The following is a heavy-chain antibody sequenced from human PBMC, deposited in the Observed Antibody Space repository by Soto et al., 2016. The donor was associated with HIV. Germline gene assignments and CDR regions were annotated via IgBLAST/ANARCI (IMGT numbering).Heavy chain of an antibody. V-gene: IGHV3-9*03. CDR3: AKSNSGSYSGGVDY. D-gene: IGHD1-26*01. Sequence: EVQLVESGGGLVQPGRSLRLSCAASGFTFDDYAMHWVRQAPGKGLEWVSGISWNSGSIGYADSVKGRFTISRDNAKNSLYLQMNSLRAEDMALYYCAKSNSGSYSGGVDYWGQGTLVTVSS. CDR2: ISWNSGSI. J-gene: IGHJ4*02. CDR1: GFTFDDYA.